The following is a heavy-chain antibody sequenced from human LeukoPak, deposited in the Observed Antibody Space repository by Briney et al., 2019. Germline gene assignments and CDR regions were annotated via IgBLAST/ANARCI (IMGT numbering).Heavy chain of an antibody. CDR2: ISYDGSNK. J-gene: IGHJ6*03. V-gene: IGHV3-30*18. CDR1: GFTFSSYG. CDR3: AKTYYYSNMDD. Sequence: GGSLRLSCAASGFTFSSYGLHWVRPAPGKGLAWVAVISYDGSNKYYADSVKGRFTISRDNSKNTLYLQMNSLRAEDTAVYYCAKTYYYSNMDDWGKGTTVTVSS.